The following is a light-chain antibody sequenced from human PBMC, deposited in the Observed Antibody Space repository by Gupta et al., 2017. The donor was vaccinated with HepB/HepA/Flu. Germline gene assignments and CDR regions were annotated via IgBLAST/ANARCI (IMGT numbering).Light chain of an antibody. Sequence: DVVMTQSPVSLPVTLGQPASISCRSSQSLVHRDGNTYLNWFQQRPGQSPRRLIYRVSNRDSGVPDRFSGSGXGTDFTLRXSRGDAEDVGVYYGRQAIHWPWTFGXGTKVEI. J-gene: IGKJ1*01. CDR2: RVS. V-gene: IGKV2-30*02. CDR1: QSLVHRDGNTY. CDR3: RQAIHWPWT.